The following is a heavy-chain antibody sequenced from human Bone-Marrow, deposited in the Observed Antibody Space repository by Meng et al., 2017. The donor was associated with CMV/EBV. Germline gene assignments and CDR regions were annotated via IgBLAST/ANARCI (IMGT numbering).Heavy chain of an antibody. J-gene: IGHJ3*02. V-gene: IGHV1-2*02. D-gene: IGHD2-8*01. CDR3: ARDALYVTNAHGFDI. CDR1: GYTFTVYY. Sequence: ASVKVSCKASGYTFTVYYMHWVRQAPGQGLEWMGWISPNSGGTNYAQKFQGRVTMTRDTSISTVYMELSRLRSDDSAVYYCARDALYVTNAHGFDIWGQGTRVTVSS. CDR2: ISPNSGGT.